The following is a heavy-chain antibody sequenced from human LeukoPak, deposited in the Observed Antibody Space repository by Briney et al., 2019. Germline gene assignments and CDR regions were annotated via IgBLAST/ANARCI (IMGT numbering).Heavy chain of an antibody. D-gene: IGHD6-6*01. Sequence: PGGSLRLSCAASGFTFRSYGMSWVRQAPGKGLEWVSYISSSSSTIYYADSVKGRFTISRDNAKNSLYLQMNSLRAEDTAVYYCARGVIAARRYVFDPWGQGTLVTVSS. CDR1: GFTFRSYG. V-gene: IGHV3-48*01. CDR2: ISSSSSTI. CDR3: ARGVIAARRYVFDP. J-gene: IGHJ5*02.